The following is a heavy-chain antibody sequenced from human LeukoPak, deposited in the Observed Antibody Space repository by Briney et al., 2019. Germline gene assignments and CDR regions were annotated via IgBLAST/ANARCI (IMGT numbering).Heavy chain of an antibody. J-gene: IGHJ5*02. Sequence: ASVKVSCKASAYTFTRYNIRWVRRAPGQGLEWMGWITADNDYTNYAQKFQGRITMTTDTSTNTAYMELRSLRSEDTAVYYCARGPPGSGYDGYWFDPWGQGTLVTVSS. CDR2: ITADNDYT. D-gene: IGHD5-12*01. CDR3: ARGPPGSGYDGYWFDP. V-gene: IGHV1-18*01. CDR1: AYTFTRYN.